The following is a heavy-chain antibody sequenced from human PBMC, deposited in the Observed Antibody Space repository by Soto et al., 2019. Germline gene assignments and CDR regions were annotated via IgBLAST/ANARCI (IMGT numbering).Heavy chain of an antibody. CDR1: GYTFTSYY. CDR2: INPSGGST. CDR3: ARFPSRSLATKLGLYYYYMDV. J-gene: IGHJ6*03. Sequence: ASVKVSCKASGYTFTSYYMHWVRQAPGQGLEWMGIINPSGGSTSYAQKFQGRVTMTRDTSTSTVYMELSSLRSEDTAVYYCARFPSRSLATKLGLYYYYMDVWGKGTTVTVSS. V-gene: IGHV1-46*03. D-gene: IGHD5-12*01.